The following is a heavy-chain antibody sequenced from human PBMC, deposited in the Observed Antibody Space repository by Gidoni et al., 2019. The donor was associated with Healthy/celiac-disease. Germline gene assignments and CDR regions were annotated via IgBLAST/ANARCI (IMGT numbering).Heavy chain of an antibody. V-gene: IGHV3-23*01. CDR2: ISGSGGST. CDR3: AKDQQLVPFDY. J-gene: IGHJ4*02. D-gene: IGHD6-13*01. Sequence: EVQVLESGGGLVQLGGSLRLYCADPGCTFSSYAMIRVRPAPGKGLEWVSAISGSGGSTYYADSVKGRFTISRDNSTNTLYLQMNSLRAEDTAVYDCAKDQQLVPFDYWGQGTLVTVSS. CDR1: GCTFSSYA.